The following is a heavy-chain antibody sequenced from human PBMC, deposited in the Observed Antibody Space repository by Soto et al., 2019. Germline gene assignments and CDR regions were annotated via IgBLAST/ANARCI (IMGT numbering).Heavy chain of an antibody. Sequence: SETLSLTCTVSGGSMSRKYWSWIRQPPGKGLEWIGYIFSSGTTNYNPSLKSPVTISIDSSKNHFSLRLSSVTAADTAVYYCARGGGGGDFAFDIWGQGTLVTVSS. D-gene: IGHD4-17*01. CDR2: IFSSGTT. CDR1: GGSMSRKY. J-gene: IGHJ3*02. V-gene: IGHV4-59*01. CDR3: ARGGGGGDFAFDI.